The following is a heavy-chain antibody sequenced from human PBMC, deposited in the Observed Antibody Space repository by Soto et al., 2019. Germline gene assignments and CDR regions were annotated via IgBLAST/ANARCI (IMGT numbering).Heavy chain of an antibody. CDR2: IRSKSDGGTT. CDR3: TTYSGAAFEY. Sequence: GGSLRLSCVASGLTFNNAWMNWVRQAPGKGLEWVGRIRSKSDGGTTDYAAPVKGRFTISRDDSKNMVDLQMSSLKTEDTAVYYCTTYSGAAFEYWGQGALVTVSS. V-gene: IGHV3-15*01. CDR1: GLTFNNAW. J-gene: IGHJ4*02. D-gene: IGHD1-26*01.